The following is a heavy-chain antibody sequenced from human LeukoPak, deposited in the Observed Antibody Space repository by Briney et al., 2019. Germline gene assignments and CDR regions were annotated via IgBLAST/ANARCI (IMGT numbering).Heavy chain of an antibody. D-gene: IGHD5-12*01. J-gene: IGHJ4*02. CDR3: ARNGNSGYDSLDY. Sequence: GGSLRLSCAASGFTFSSYSMNWVRQAPGKGLEWVSSISSSSSYIYYADSVKGRFTISRDNAKNSLYLQMNRLRAEDTAVYYCARNGNSGYDSLDYWGQGTLVTVSS. V-gene: IGHV3-21*01. CDR2: ISSSSSYI. CDR1: GFTFSSYS.